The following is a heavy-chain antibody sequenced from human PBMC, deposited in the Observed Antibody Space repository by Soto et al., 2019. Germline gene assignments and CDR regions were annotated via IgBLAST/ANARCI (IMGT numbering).Heavy chain of an antibody. Sequence: GGSLRLSCAASGFTFSSYSMNWVRQAPGKGLEWVSSISCSTSYIYYADSVKGRFTISRDNAKNSLYLQMNSLRAEDTAVYYCARVVDYCDPYYYYGMDVWGQGTTVTVAS. V-gene: IGHV3-21*01. D-gene: IGHD3-22*01. CDR2: ISCSTSYI. CDR1: GFTFSSYS. J-gene: IGHJ6*02. CDR3: ARVVDYCDPYYYYGMDV.